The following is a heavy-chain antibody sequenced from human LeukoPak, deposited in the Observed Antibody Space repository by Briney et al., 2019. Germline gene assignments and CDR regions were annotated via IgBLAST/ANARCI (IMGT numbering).Heavy chain of an antibody. J-gene: IGHJ5*02. Sequence: GESLKTSCQASGYSYTSSGMGRARQIPGKGLEWMAIINPGDSDTRYSPSFQGQVTISADKSISTVYLQWGSLKASDTAMYYCARQPGAGWFDPWGQGTLVTVSS. D-gene: IGHD3-10*01. CDR2: INPGDSDT. CDR3: ARQPGAGWFDP. V-gene: IGHV5-51*01. CDR1: GYSYTSSG.